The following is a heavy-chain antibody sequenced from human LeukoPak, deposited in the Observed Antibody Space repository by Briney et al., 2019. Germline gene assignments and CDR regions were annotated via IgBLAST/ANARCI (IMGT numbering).Heavy chain of an antibody. D-gene: IGHD3-10*01. CDR3: ARGPRITMVRGVTYYFDY. V-gene: IGHV3-74*01. Sequence: QAGGSLRLSCAASGFTFSTYWMHWVRQAPGKGLVWVSRLNSDGSDTYYADSVKGRFTISRDNAKNTLYLQMNSLRAEDTAVYYCARGPRITMVRGVTYYFDYWGQGTLVTVSS. J-gene: IGHJ4*02. CDR2: LNSDGSDT. CDR1: GFTFSTYW.